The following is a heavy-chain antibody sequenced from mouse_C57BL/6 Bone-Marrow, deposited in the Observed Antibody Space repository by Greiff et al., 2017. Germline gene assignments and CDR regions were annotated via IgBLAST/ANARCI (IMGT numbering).Heavy chain of an antibody. Sequence: QVTLKESGPGILQPSQTLSLTCSFSGFSLSTFGMGVGWIRQPSGKGLEWLAHIWWDDDKYYNPALKSRLTISKDTSKNQVFLKIANVDTADTATYYCARMGSFITTVVAPDWYFDVWGTGTTVTVSS. J-gene: IGHJ1*03. D-gene: IGHD1-1*01. CDR2: IWWDDDK. CDR1: GFSLSTFGMG. V-gene: IGHV8-8*01. CDR3: ARMGSFITTVVAPDWYFDV.